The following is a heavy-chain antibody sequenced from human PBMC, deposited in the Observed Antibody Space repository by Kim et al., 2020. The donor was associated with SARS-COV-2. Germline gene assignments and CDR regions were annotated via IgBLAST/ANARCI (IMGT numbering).Heavy chain of an antibody. D-gene: IGHD3-10*01. CDR2: IYYSWST. J-gene: IGHJ4*02. CDR3: ARYGNVDHYYFDY. V-gene: IGHV4-39*01. CDR1: GGSISSISYY. Sequence: SETLSLTCTVSGGSISSISYYWGRIRQPPGKGLEWIGSIYYSWSTYYNPSLKSLVTISVDTTKNQFSLKLSSVTAAATAGYYGARYGNVDHYYFDYCGQG.